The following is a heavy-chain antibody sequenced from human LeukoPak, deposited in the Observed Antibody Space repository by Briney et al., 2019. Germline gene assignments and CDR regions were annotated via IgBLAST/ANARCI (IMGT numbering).Heavy chain of an antibody. D-gene: IGHD1-7*01. CDR2: IKQDGSEK. V-gene: IGHV3-7*01. CDR3: ARKLELRARYNWFDP. J-gene: IGHJ5*02. Sequence: GGSLRLSCAASGFTFSSYWMSWVRQAPGKGLEWVANIKQDGSEKYYVDSVKGRFTISGDNAKNSLYLQMNSLRAEDTAVYYCARKLELRARYNWFDPWGQGTLVTVSS. CDR1: GFTFSSYW.